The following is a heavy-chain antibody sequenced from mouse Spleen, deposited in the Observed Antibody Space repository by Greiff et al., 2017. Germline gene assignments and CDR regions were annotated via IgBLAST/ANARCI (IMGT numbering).Heavy chain of an antibody. V-gene: IGHV1-52*01. CDR3: ARDYGSSYVVAY. J-gene: IGHJ3*01. Sequence: QVQLQQPGAELVRPGSSVKLSCKASGYTFTSYWMHWVKQRPIQGLEWIGNIDPSDSETHYNQKFKDKATLTVDKSSSTAYMQLSSLTSEDSAVYYCARDYGSSYVVAYWGQGTLVTVSA. D-gene: IGHD1-1*01. CDR1: GYTFTSYW. CDR2: IDPSDSET.